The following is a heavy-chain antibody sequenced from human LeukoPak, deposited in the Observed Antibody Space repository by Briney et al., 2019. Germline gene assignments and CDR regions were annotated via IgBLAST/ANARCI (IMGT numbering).Heavy chain of an antibody. CDR3: ASIMGALYYYYYGMDV. V-gene: IGHV4-34*01. CDR2: INHSGST. CDR1: GGSFSGYY. J-gene: IGHJ6*02. D-gene: IGHD2-8*01. Sequence: SETLSLTCAVYGGSFSGYYWSWIRQPPGKGLEWIGEINHSGSTSYNPSLKSRVTISVDTSKNQFSLKLSSVTAADTAVYYCASIMGALYYYYYGMDVWGQGTTVTVSS.